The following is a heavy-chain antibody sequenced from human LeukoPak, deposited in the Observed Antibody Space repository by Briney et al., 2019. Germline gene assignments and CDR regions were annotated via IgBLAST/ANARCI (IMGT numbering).Heavy chain of an antibody. D-gene: IGHD3-22*01. Sequence: GGSLRLSCAASGFTFSSYSMNWVRQAPGKGLEWVSSISSSSSSYIYYADSVKGRFTISRDNAKNSLYLQMNSLRAEGTAVYYCARDLYYYDSSGYYVYGYWGQGTLVTVSS. V-gene: IGHV3-21*01. J-gene: IGHJ4*02. CDR2: ISSSSSSYI. CDR1: GFTFSSYS. CDR3: ARDLYYYDSSGYYVYGY.